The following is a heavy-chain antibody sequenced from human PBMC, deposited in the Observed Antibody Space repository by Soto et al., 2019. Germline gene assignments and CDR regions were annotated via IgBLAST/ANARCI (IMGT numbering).Heavy chain of an antibody. CDR1: GFTFSSYA. CDR3: AKGRSYYYYYGVDV. J-gene: IGHJ6*02. CDR2: ISGSGGTT. Sequence: GGSLRLSCAASGFTFSSYAMSWVRQAPGKGLEWVSAISGSGGTTYYADSVKGRFTTSRDNSKNTLYLQMNSLGAEDMALYYCAKGRSYYYYYGVDVWGQGTTVTVSS. V-gene: IGHV3-23*01.